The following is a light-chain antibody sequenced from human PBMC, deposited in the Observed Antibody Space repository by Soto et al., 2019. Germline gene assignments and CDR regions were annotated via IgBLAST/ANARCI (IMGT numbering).Light chain of an antibody. V-gene: IGKV1-5*03. J-gene: IGKJ1*01. Sequence: DIQMTQSPSTLSGSVGDRVTITCRASQTISSWLAWYQQKPGKAPKLLIYKASTLKSGVPSRFSGSGSGTEFTLTLSSLQPDDFATYYCQHYNSYSEAFGQGTNVDFK. CDR1: QTISSW. CDR3: QHYNSYSEA. CDR2: KAS.